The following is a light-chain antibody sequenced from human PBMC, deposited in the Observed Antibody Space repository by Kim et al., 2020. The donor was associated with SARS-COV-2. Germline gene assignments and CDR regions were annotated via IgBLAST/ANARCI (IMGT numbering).Light chain of an antibody. CDR3: CSYAGSMTYV. Sequence: QSALTQPASVSGSPGQSITISCTGTSSDVGGYDLVSWYQQHPGKAPKLMIYEVNKRPSGISNRFSGSKSGNTASLTISGLQAEDEADFYCCSYAGSMTYVFGTGTKVTVL. V-gene: IGLV2-23*02. CDR1: SSDVGGYDL. CDR2: EVN. J-gene: IGLJ1*01.